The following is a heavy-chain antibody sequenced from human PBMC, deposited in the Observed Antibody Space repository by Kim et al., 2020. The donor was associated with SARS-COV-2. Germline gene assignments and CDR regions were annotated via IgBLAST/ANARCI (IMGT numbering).Heavy chain of an antibody. V-gene: IGHV3-30*07. D-gene: IGHD4-17*01. CDR3: ARVGVRWEPYNWFDP. J-gene: IGHJ5*02. Sequence: SVKGRFTISRDNSKNTLYLQMNSLRAEDTAVYYCARVGVRWEPYNWFDPWGQGTLVTVSS.